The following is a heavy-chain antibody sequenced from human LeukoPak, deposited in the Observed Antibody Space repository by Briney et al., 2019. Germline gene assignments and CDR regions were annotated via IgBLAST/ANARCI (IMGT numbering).Heavy chain of an antibody. CDR3: ARGDAHGFDF. Sequence: SGGSLRLSCAASGFTFSSYWMHWVRQAPGKGPAWVARIKSDGSSTGYADSVKGRFTNSRDNAKNTLYLQMNSLRDEDTAVYYCARGDAHGFDFWGQGTMVTVSS. CDR1: GFTFSSYW. D-gene: IGHD2-2*01. CDR2: IKSDGSST. V-gene: IGHV3-74*01. J-gene: IGHJ3*01.